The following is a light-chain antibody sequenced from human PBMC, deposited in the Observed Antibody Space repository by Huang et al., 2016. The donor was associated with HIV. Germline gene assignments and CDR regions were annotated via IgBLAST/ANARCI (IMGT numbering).Light chain of an antibody. CDR1: QGISNS. Sequence: DIQMTQSPPSLSASVGDRVTFTCRASQGISNSLAWYQQKPGEAPKLLLFAASIMESGVPSRFSGSGSGTDYTLTNSSLQPEDFAHYYCQQYYNAPLTFGGGTKVEI. J-gene: IGKJ4*01. CDR2: AAS. CDR3: QQYYNAPLT. V-gene: IGKV1-NL1*01.